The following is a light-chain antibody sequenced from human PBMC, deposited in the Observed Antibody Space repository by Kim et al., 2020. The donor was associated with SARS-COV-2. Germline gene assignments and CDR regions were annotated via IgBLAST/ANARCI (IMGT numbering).Light chain of an antibody. V-gene: IGLV1-40*01. J-gene: IGLJ2*01. CDR1: RSNIGAGYD. Sequence: QRVTISCTGGRSNIGAGYDVHWYQQLPGTAPKLLIYGNSNRPSGVPDRFSGSKSGTSASLAITGLQAEDEADYYCQSYDSSLSGGVFGGGTQLTVL. CDR2: GNS. CDR3: QSYDSSLSGGV.